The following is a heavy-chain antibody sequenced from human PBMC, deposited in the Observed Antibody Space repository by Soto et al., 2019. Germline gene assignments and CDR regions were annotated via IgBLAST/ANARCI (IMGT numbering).Heavy chain of an antibody. J-gene: IGHJ5*02. CDR3: APADDIVLVPAAMPSYWFDP. CDR2: ISYDGSNK. V-gene: IGHV3-30-3*01. CDR1: GFTFSSYA. Sequence: QVQLVESGGGVVQPGRSLRLSCAASGFTFSSYAMHWVRQAPGKGLEWVAVISYDGSNKYYADSVKGRFTISRDNSKNTRYLQMNSLWADDTAVYYWAPADDIVLVPAAMPSYWFDPWGQGTLVTVSS. D-gene: IGHD2-2*01.